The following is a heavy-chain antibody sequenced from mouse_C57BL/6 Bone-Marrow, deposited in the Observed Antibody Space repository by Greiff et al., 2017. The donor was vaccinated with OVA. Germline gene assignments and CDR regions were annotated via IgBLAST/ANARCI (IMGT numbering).Heavy chain of an antibody. CDR2: IYPRSGTT. J-gene: IGHJ4*01. Sequence: QVQLQQSGAELARPGASVKLSCKASGYTFTSYGISWVKQRTGQGLEWIGEIYPRSGTTYYNEKFKGKATLTADKSSSTAYMELRSLTSEDSAVYFCARGFLYDGYLYYAMDYWGQGTSVTVAS. V-gene: IGHV1-81*01. CDR1: GYTFTSYG. CDR3: ARGFLYDGYLYYAMDY. D-gene: IGHD2-3*01.